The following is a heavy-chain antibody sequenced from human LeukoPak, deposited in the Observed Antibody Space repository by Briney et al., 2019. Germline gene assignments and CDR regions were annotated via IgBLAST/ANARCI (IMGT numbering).Heavy chain of an antibody. CDR2: MSSRGSTI. CDR3: ARARTPDY. CDR1: GFTFSIYE. Sequence: PGGSLRLSCAASGFTFSIYEMSWVRQAPGKGLEWLSYMSSRGSTISYADSVKGRFTISRDNAKNPLFLQMNSLRAEDTAVYYCARARTPDYWGQGTLVTVSS. D-gene: IGHD2-15*01. J-gene: IGHJ4*02. V-gene: IGHV3-48*03.